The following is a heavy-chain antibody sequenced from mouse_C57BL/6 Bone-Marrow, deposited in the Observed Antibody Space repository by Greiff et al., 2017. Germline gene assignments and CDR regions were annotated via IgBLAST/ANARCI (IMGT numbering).Heavy chain of an antibody. CDR2: IDPSDSYT. CDR1: GYTFTSYW. J-gene: IGHJ3*01. Sequence: QVQLQQPGAELVKPGASVKLSCKASGYTFTSYWMQWVKQRPGQGLEWIGEIDPSDSYTNYNQKFKGKATLTVDTSSSTAYMQLSSLTSEDSAVYYCAREDGNYFFAYWGQGTLVTVSA. V-gene: IGHV1-50*01. D-gene: IGHD2-1*01. CDR3: AREDGNYFFAY.